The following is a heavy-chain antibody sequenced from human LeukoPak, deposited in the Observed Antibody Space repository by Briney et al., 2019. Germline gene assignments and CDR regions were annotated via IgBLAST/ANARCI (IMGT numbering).Heavy chain of an antibody. CDR3: AREGELRPFDY. V-gene: IGHV1-69*05. J-gene: IGHJ4*02. CDR1: GGTFSSYA. D-gene: IGHD1-26*01. CDR2: IIPIFGTA. Sequence: ASVKVSCKASGGTFSSYAISWVRQAPGQGLEWMGRIIPIFGTANYAQKFQGRVTITTDESTGTAYMELSSLRSEDTAVYYCAREGELRPFDYWGQGTLVTVSS.